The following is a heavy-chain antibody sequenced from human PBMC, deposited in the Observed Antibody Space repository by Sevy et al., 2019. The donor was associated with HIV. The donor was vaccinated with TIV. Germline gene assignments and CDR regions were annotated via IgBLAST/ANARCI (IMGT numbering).Heavy chain of an antibody. J-gene: IGHJ6*02. CDR3: AGDGALRISMIVVGDYYYGMDV. V-gene: IGHV3-30*19. CDR1: GFTFSSYG. Sequence: GGSLRLSCAASGFTFSSYGMHWVRQAPGKGLEWVAVISYDGSNKYYADSVKGRFTISRDNSKNTRYVQMNSLRAEDTAVYYCAGDGALRISMIVVGDYYYGMDVWGQGTTVTVSS. D-gene: IGHD3-22*01. CDR2: ISYDGSNK.